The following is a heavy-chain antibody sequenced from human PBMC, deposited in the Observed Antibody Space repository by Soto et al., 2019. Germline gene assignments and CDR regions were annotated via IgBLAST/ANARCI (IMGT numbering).Heavy chain of an antibody. CDR1: GFTFNTYE. CDR3: ARDRGYNTGWYGGALDF. V-gene: IGHV3-48*03. J-gene: IGHJ4*02. D-gene: IGHD6-19*01. Sequence: EVQLVESGGGLVQPGESLRLSCAASGFTFNTYEMNWVRQAPGKGLEWVAYISSRGTSTFYADSVKGRFSISRDNDNDSVSLLMNNLRVDDTVVYYCARDRGYNTGWYGGALDFWGQGTLVTVSS. CDR2: ISSRGTST.